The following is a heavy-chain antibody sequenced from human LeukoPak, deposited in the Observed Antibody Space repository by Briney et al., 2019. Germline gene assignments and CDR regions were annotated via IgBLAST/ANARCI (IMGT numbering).Heavy chain of an antibody. D-gene: IGHD6-6*01. Sequence: GGSLRLSCAASGFTFSSYAMHWVRQAPGKGLEWVAVISYDGSNKYYADSVKGRFTISRDNSKNTLYLQMNSLRAEDTAVYYCARDGQLAYFQHWGQGTLVTVSS. CDR3: ARDGQLAYFQH. J-gene: IGHJ1*01. CDR2: ISYDGSNK. CDR1: GFTFSSYA. V-gene: IGHV3-30-3*01.